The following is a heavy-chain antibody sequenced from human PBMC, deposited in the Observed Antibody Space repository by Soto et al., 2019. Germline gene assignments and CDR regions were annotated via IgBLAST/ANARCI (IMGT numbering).Heavy chain of an antibody. D-gene: IGHD3-16*02. CDR1: GFTFSSYW. V-gene: IGHV3-74*01. CDR3: ASFYYIWGSYRYSNAFDI. Sequence: GGSLRLSCAASGFTFSSYWMHWVRQAPGKGLVWVSRINSDGSSTSYADSVKGRFTISRDNAKNTLYLQMNSLRAEDTAVYYCASFYYIWGSYRYSNAFDIWGQGTMVTVSS. J-gene: IGHJ3*02. CDR2: INSDGSST.